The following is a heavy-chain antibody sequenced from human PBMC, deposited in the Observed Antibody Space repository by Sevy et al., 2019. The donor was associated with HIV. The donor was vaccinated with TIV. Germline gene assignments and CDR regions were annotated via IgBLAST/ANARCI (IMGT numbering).Heavy chain of an antibody. CDR3: AKDQFKIAAAGTNFDY. Sequence: GGSLRLSCAASGFTFSSYAMSWVRQAPGKGLEWVSAISGSGGSTYYAHSVKGRFTISRDNSKNTLYLQMNSLRAEDADEYYCAKDQFKIAAAGTNFDYWGQGTLVTVSS. V-gene: IGHV3-23*01. J-gene: IGHJ4*02. CDR2: ISGSGGST. CDR1: GFTFSSYA. D-gene: IGHD6-13*01.